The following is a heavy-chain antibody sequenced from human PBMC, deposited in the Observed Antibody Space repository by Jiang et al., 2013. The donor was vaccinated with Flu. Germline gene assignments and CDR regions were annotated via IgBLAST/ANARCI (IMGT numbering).Heavy chain of an antibody. CDR1: GFSLSTSGVG. J-gene: IGHJ4*02. CDR2: IYWDDDK. Sequence: KPTQTLTLTCTFSGFSLSTSGVGVGWIRQPPGKALEWLALIYWDDDKRYSPSLKSRLTITKDTSKNQVVLTMTNTDPVDTATYYCARHSSGYPILYYFDYVGQGTLVTVSS. D-gene: IGHD3-22*01. CDR3: ARHSSGYPILYYFDY. V-gene: IGHV2-5*02.